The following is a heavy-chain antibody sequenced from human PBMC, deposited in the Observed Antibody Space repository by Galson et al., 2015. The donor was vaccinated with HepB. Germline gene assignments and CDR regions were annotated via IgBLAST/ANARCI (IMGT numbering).Heavy chain of an antibody. CDR3: ARELIWFGELGVTHGFDP. D-gene: IGHD3-10*01. Sequence: ETLSLTCTVSGGSISSYYWSWIRQPPGKGLEWIGYIYYSGSTNYNPSLKSRVTISVDTSKNQFSLKLSSVTAADTAVYYCARELIWFGELGVTHGFDPWGQGTLVSVSS. CDR2: IYYSGST. V-gene: IGHV4-59*01. CDR1: GGSISSYY. J-gene: IGHJ5*02.